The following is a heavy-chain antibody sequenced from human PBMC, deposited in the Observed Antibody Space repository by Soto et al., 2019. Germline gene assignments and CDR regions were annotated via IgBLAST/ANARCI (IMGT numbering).Heavy chain of an antibody. Sequence: ASVKVSCKASGYTFTGYYMHWVRQAPGQGLEWMGWINPNSGGTDYAQKFQGRVTMTRDTSISTAYMELSRLRSDDTAVYYCASYYYDSSGYYQRYYYYGMDVWGQGTTVTVS. CDR2: INPNSGGT. D-gene: IGHD3-22*01. V-gene: IGHV1-2*02. CDR1: GYTFTGYY. J-gene: IGHJ6*02. CDR3: ASYYYDSSGYYQRYYYYGMDV.